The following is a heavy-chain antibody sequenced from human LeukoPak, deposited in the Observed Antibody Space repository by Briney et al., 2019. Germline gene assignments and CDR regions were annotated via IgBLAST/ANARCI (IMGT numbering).Heavy chain of an antibody. CDR3: ATRYGSGSYYKVSAGRKFDY. J-gene: IGHJ4*02. CDR1: GYTFTGYY. CDR2: INPNSGGT. V-gene: IGHV1-2*02. D-gene: IGHD3-10*01. Sequence: GASVKVSCKASGYTFTGYYMHWVRQAPGQGLEWMGWINPNSGGTNYAQKFQGRVTMTRDTSISTAYMELSRLRSDDTAVYYCATRYGSGSYYKVSAGRKFDYWGQGTLVTVSS.